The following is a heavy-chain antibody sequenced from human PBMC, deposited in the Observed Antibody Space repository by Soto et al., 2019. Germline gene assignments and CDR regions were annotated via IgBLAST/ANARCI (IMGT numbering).Heavy chain of an antibody. J-gene: IGHJ4*02. CDR1: GFTFSSYG. V-gene: IGHV3-33*01. CDR2: IWSDGSNK. CDR3: ATDRGGGPFDY. Sequence: QVQLVESGGGVVQPGRSLRLSCAASGFTFSSYGMHWVRHTPGKGLEWVAVIWSDGSNKYYADSVKGRFTISRDNSKNTLYLQMNSLRADDTAVYYCATDRGGGPFDYWGQGTLVTVSS. D-gene: IGHD3-10*01.